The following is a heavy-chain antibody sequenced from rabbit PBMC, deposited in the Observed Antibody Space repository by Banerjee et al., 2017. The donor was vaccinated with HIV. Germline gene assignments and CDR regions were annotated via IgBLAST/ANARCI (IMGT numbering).Heavy chain of an antibody. CDR3: ARNTYVYPTANL. Sequence: QSLEESGGDLVKPGASLTLTCTASGFSFSSSYYMCWVRQAPGKGLEWIACINGGYGGSHYATWAKGRFTISKTSSTTVTLQMTSLTAADTATYFCARNTYVYPTANLWGPGTLVTVS. D-gene: IGHD6-1*01. V-gene: IGHV1S40*01. CDR1: GFSFSSSYY. J-gene: IGHJ4*01. CDR2: INGGYGGS.